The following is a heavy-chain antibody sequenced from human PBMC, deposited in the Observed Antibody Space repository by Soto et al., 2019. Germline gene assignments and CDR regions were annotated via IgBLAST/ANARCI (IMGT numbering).Heavy chain of an antibody. CDR1: GFTFSSYS. CDR2: ISSSSGYI. Sequence: GGSLRLSCAASGFTFSSYSMNWVRQAPGKGLEWVSSISSSSGYIYYTDSVKGRFTISRDNAKNSLYLQMNSLRAEDTAVYYCARAPTITGTTLPKYYFDYWGQGTLVTVSS. J-gene: IGHJ4*02. V-gene: IGHV3-21*01. D-gene: IGHD1-7*01. CDR3: ARAPTITGTTLPKYYFDY.